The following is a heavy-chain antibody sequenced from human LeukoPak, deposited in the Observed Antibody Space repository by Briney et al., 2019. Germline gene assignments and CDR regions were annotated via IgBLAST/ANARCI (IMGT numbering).Heavy chain of an antibody. V-gene: IGHV3-48*03. CDR3: ARDLPTGTYRAYFDN. CDR1: GFIFSKYE. D-gene: IGHD1-26*01. J-gene: IGHJ4*02. CDR2: ISSTGSDI. Sequence: GGSLRLSCAGSGFIFSKYEMNWVRQAPGKGLEWVSYISSTGSDIYYADSVKGRFTISRDNAENSLYLQMNSLRAEDTAVYYCARDLPTGTYRAYFDNWGQGTLVTVSS.